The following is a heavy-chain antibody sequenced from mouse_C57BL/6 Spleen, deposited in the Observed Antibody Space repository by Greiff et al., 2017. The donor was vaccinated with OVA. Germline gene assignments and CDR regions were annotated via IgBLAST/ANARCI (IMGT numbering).Heavy chain of an antibody. CDR3: ARHGSPTYYGNYGNFDY. CDR2: FYPGSGSI. Sequence: QVQLQQSGAELVKPGASVKLSCKASGYTFTEYTIHWVKQRSGQGLEWIGWFYPGSGSIKYNEKFKDKATLTADKSSSTVYMELSRLTSEDSAVYFCARHGSPTYYGNYGNFDYWGQGTTLTVSS. V-gene: IGHV1-62-2*01. CDR1: GYTFTEYT. J-gene: IGHJ2*01. D-gene: IGHD2-10*01.